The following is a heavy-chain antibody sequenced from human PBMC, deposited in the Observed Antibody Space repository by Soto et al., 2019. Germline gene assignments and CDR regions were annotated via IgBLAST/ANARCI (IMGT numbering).Heavy chain of an antibody. CDR1: GYTFNNYG. CDR2: ISNYDGHK. CDR3: AWEVAFQIDQ. J-gene: IGHJ4*01. V-gene: IGHV1-18*01. D-gene: IGHD2-21*01. Sequence: QVQLVQSGAEVKKPGASVKVSCKASGYTFNNYGISWMRQAPGQGLEWMGWISNYDGHKNLPQKFKGRITGTADTATTRVCKERPTLRCRETDADYWAWEVAFQIDQWGHGTVV.